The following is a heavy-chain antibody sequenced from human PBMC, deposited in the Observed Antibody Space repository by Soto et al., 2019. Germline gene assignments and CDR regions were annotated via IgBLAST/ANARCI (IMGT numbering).Heavy chain of an antibody. D-gene: IGHD2-2*01. V-gene: IGHV4-59*08. CDR2: IYYSGST. CDR3: ARHDCSSTSCYHFDY. Sequence: SETQCLTCTVSGGTSSSYDGSWIRQKPGKGLEWIGYIYYSGSTNYNPSLKSRVTISVDTSKNQFSLKLSSVTAADTAVYYCARHDCSSTSCYHFDYWGQGTLVTVSS. J-gene: IGHJ4*02. CDR1: GGTSSSYD.